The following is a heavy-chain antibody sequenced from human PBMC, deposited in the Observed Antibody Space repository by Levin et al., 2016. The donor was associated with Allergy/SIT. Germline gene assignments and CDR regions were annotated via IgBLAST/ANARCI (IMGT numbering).Heavy chain of an antibody. Sequence: GESLKISCAASGFTFSSYTMNWVRQAPGKGLEWVSSITSRSSYIYYADSVRGRFTISRDNAKNSLYLQMNSLRAEDTAAYYCARDLGYYYDSSGYYPFDYWGQGTLVTVSS. CDR3: ARDLGYYYDSSGYYPFDY. J-gene: IGHJ4*02. V-gene: IGHV3-21*01. CDR1: GFTFSSYT. D-gene: IGHD3-22*01. CDR2: ITSRSSYI.